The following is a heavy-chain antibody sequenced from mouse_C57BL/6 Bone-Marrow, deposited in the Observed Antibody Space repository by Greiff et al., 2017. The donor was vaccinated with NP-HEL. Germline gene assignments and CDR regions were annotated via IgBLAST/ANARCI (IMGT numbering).Heavy chain of an antibody. D-gene: IGHD1-1*01. CDR2: IYPGDGDT. CDR1: GYAFSSYW. CDR3: ARGTFYYYGSPRYFDV. V-gene: IGHV1-80*01. J-gene: IGHJ1*03. Sequence: VKLVESGAELVKPGASVKISCKASGYAFSSYWMNWVKQRPGKGLEWIGQIYPGDGDTNYNGKFKGKATLTADKSSSTAYMQLSSLTSEDSAVYFCARGTFYYYGSPRYFDVWGTGTTVTVSS.